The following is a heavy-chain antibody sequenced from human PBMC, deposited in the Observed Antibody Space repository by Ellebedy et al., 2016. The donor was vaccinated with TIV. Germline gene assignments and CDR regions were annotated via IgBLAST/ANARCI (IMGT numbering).Heavy chain of an antibody. CDR3: TRARYYSDSSAIFDH. V-gene: IGHV3-74*01. CDR2: ITNHGSVT. CDR1: GFTSSDHW. Sequence: GESLKISCVMSGFTSSDHWMHSVRQAPAQGLVWAARITNHGSVTNYADPVKGRFIISRDNARNTLFLQMNGLRAEDTAIYYCTRARYYSDSSAIFDHWGQGTLVTVSS. J-gene: IGHJ5*02. D-gene: IGHD3-22*01.